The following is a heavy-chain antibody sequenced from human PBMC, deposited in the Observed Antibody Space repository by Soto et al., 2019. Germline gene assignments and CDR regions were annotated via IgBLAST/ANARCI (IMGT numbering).Heavy chain of an antibody. CDR2: ISAYNGNT. V-gene: IGHV1-18*01. Sequence: GASVKVSCKXSGYTFTSYGISWVRQAPGQGLEWMGWISAYNGNTNYAQKLQGRVTMTTDTSTSTAYMEPRSLRSDDTAVYYCARDSPDYGDSFDPWGQGTLVTVSS. D-gene: IGHD4-17*01. CDR1: GYTFTSYG. J-gene: IGHJ5*02. CDR3: ARDSPDYGDSFDP.